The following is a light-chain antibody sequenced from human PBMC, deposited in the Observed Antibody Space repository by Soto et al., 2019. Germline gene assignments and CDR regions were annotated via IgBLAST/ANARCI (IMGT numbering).Light chain of an antibody. CDR2: GAS. V-gene: IGKV3-20*01. CDR1: QSVCSSF. CDR3: QQYGSSPWT. J-gene: IGKJ1*01. Sequence: EIALTQSPGTLYLSTEERATLSCRASQSVCSSFLAWYQQKPRQAPRLLIYGASSRATGIPERFSGSGSGTDFTLTISRLEPEDFAGYYCQQYGSSPWTFGQGTKVEIK.